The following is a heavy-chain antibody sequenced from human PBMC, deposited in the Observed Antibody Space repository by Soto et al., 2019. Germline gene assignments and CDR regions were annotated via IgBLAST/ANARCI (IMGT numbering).Heavy chain of an antibody. CDR1: GLTFSSYG. CDR3: ATRRAPWCSITDCYGVFDY. J-gene: IGHJ4*02. CDR2: ISGGGGST. Sequence: EVQLLESGGGLVQPGGSLSLSCAASGLTFSSYGMSWVRQAPGKGLEWVSGISGGGGSTYYADSVKGRFTISRDNAKDTLYRQVSSLRAGDTAVYYCATRRAPWCSITDCYGVFDYWGQGTLGTVST. D-gene: IGHD2-2*01. V-gene: IGHV3-23*01.